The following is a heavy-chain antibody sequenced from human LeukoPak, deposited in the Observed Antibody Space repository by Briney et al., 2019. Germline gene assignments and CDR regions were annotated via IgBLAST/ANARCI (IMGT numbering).Heavy chain of an antibody. J-gene: IGHJ4*02. Sequence: GGSLRLSCAASGFTFSSYAMSWVRQAPGKGLEWVSVISGSGGSTYDADSVKGRFTISRDNSKNTLYLQMSSLTAEDTAIYYCAKPKYGAYGFDYWGLGTLVTVSS. CDR2: ISGSGGST. CDR3: AKPKYGAYGFDY. CDR1: GFTFSSYA. D-gene: IGHD4-17*01. V-gene: IGHV3-23*01.